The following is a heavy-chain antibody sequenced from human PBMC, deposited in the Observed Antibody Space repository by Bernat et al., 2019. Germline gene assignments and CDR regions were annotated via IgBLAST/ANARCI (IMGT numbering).Heavy chain of an antibody. J-gene: IGHJ4*02. Sequence: QVQLVQSGAEVKKPGASVKISCKASGYTFTNYAMQWVRQAPGQRLEWMGWINAGNGNTRYSQKFQGRVTITRDRSASTAYMELSSLRSEDTAVYYCARGLSSASDVAYYFDYWGQGTLVTVSS. V-gene: IGHV1-3*01. CDR1: GYTFTNYA. D-gene: IGHD3-3*01. CDR2: INAGNGNT. CDR3: ARGLSSASDVAYYFDY.